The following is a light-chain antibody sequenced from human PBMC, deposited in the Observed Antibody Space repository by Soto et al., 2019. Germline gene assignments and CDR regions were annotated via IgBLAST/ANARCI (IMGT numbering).Light chain of an antibody. CDR2: DVS. V-gene: IGLV2-14*01. CDR1: SSDVGDYNY. J-gene: IGLJ2*01. Sequence: QSALTQPASVSGSPGPSITISCTGTSSDVGDYNYVSWYQQHPGKAPKLMIYDVSNRPSGVSTRFSGSKSGNTASLTISGLQAEDEADYYCSSYTSSSPYVVFGGGTKVTVL. CDR3: SSYTSSSPYVV.